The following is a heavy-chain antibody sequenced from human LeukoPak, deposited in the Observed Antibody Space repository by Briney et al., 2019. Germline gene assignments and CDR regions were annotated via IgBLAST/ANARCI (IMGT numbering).Heavy chain of an antibody. V-gene: IGHV4-31*03. Sequence: SETLSLTCTVSGGSISSGGYYWSWIRQHPGKGLEWIGYIYYSGSTYYNPSLKSRVTISVDTSKNQFSLKLSSVTAADTAVYYCASPYSYYGSGKGAFDYWGQGTLVTVSS. D-gene: IGHD3-10*01. CDR3: ASPYSYYGSGKGAFDY. J-gene: IGHJ4*02. CDR1: GGSISSGGYY. CDR2: IYYSGST.